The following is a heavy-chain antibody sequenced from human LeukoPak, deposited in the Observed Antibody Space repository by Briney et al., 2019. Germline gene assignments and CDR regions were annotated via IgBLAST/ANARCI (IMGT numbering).Heavy chain of an antibody. J-gene: IGHJ4*02. Sequence: GGSLRLSCAASGFTFSSYAMSWVRQAPGKGLDWVSAMSGSGSSTFYADSVKGRFIISRDNSKNTLYLQLNSLRAEDTAVYYCAKGKDTYNYDSSGYYFGEYWGQGTLVTVSS. V-gene: IGHV3-23*01. CDR2: MSGSGSST. CDR1: GFTFSSYA. CDR3: AKGKDTYNYDSSGYYFGEY. D-gene: IGHD3-22*01.